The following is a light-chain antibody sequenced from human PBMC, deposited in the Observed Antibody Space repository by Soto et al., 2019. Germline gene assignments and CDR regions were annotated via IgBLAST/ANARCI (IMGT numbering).Light chain of an antibody. CDR2: KAS. CDR3: QHYKTYPGT. Sequence: DIQMTQSPSTLSASVGDRVTITCRASETISTWLAWYQQKPGKAPNLLIYKASTLASGVPSRFIGSGSGTEFPLTIRGLQADDFATYYCQHYKTYPGTFGPGTKVEIK. J-gene: IGKJ1*01. V-gene: IGKV1-5*03. CDR1: ETISTW.